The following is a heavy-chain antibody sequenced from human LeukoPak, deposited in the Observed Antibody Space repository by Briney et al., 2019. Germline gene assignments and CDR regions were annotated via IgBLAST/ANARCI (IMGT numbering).Heavy chain of an antibody. Sequence: GGSLRLSCAASGFTFSNFAMSWVRQAPGKGLEWVGFIRSKAYGGTTEYAASVKGRFTISRDDSKSIAYLQMNSLKTEDTAVYYCTKYYYDSSGYFHYYYYYYMDVWGKGTTVTVSS. CDR1: GFTFSNFA. V-gene: IGHV3-49*04. CDR3: TKYYYDSSGYFHYYYYYYMDV. CDR2: IRSKAYGGTT. J-gene: IGHJ6*03. D-gene: IGHD3-22*01.